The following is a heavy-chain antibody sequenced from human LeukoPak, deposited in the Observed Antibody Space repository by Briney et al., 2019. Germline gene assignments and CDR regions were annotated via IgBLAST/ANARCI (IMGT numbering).Heavy chain of an antibody. CDR2: ISYDGSNK. J-gene: IGHJ4*02. CDR1: GFPFSSYA. CDR3: ARDARRYDFWSGYYHDY. Sequence: PTGGSLRLSCAASGFPFSSYAMHWVRPAPGKGMEWVAVISYDGSNKYYADSVKGRFTISRDNSKNTLYLQMNSLRAEDTAVYYCARDARRYDFWSGYYHDYWGQGTLVTVSS. V-gene: IGHV3-30-3*01. D-gene: IGHD3-3*01.